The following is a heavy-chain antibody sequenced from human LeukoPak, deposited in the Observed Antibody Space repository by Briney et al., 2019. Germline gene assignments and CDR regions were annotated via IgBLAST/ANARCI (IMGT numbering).Heavy chain of an antibody. V-gene: IGHV1-2*02. Sequence: ASVKVSRKASGYTFTGYYMHWVRQAPGQGLEWMGWINPNSGGTNYAQKFQGRVTMTRDTSISTAYMELSRLRSDDTAVYYCARDPRNMVRGVIQYYYYYGMDVWSQGTTVTVSS. CDR1: GYTFTGYY. D-gene: IGHD3-10*01. CDR3: ARDPRNMVRGVIQYYYYYGMDV. CDR2: INPNSGGT. J-gene: IGHJ6*02.